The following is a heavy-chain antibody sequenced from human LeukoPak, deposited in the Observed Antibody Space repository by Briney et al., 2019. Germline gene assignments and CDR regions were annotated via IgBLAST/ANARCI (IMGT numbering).Heavy chain of an antibody. CDR2: VKPESGGA. CDR1: GYTFTDYY. CDR3: ARYTATITGADY. D-gene: IGHD5-12*01. Sequence: ASVKASCKASGYTFTDYYMHWVRQAPGQGLEWMGWVKPESGGAHYTQKFRGRVTMTRDTSTSTAYMELSRLTSDDTAIYYCARYTATITGADYWGQGTLVTVSS. V-gene: IGHV1-2*02. J-gene: IGHJ4*02.